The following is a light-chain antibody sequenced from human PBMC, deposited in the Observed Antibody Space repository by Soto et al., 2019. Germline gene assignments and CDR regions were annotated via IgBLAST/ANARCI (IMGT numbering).Light chain of an antibody. CDR3: QHYGNSRVT. CDR1: QSVSSTY. Sequence: EIGLTQSPGTLSLSPGDRATLSCRASQSVSSTYLAWYQQKPGQAPRLLIYGASRGATGVPGRFSGSGSGTDFTLTISRLEPEDFAVYYCQHYGNSRVTFGQGTKVDIK. CDR2: GAS. J-gene: IGKJ1*01. V-gene: IGKV3-20*01.